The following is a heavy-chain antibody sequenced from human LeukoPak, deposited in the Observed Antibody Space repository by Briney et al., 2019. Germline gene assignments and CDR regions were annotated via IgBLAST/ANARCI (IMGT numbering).Heavy chain of an antibody. CDR3: ARAAAAGTYGVDY. CDR1: GFTFSSYS. D-gene: IGHD6-13*01. J-gene: IGHJ4*02. Sequence: GGSLRLSCAASGFTFSSYSMNWVRRAPGKGLEWVSSISSSSSYMYYADSVKGRFTISRDNAKNSLYLQMNSLRAEDTAVYYCARAAAAGTYGVDYWGQGTLVTVSS. CDR2: ISSSSSYM. V-gene: IGHV3-21*01.